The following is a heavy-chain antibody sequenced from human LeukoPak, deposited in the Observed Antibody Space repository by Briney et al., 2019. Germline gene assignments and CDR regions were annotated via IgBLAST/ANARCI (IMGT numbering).Heavy chain of an antibody. CDR2: ISYDGSNK. CDR3: ARGTAMATTHFDY. Sequence: GGSLRLSCAASGFTFSSYAMHWVRQAPGKGLEWVAVISYDGSNKYYADSVKGRFTISRDNAKNSLYLQMNSLRAEDTAVYYCARGTAMATTHFDYWGQGTLVTVSS. D-gene: IGHD5-18*01. V-gene: IGHV3-30*04. CDR1: GFTFSSYA. J-gene: IGHJ4*02.